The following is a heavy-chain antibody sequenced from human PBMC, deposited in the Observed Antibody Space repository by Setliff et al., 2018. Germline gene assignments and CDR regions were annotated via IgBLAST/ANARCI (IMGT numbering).Heavy chain of an antibody. CDR1: GFTFSSYG. Sequence: GGSLRLSCAASGFTFSSYGMHWVRQAPGKGLEWVSAISASGRTTYSADSVKGRFTISRDNSKNTLYLQMNSLRAEDTAVYYCAKDLRSNPRVIDAFDIWGQGTMVTVSS. J-gene: IGHJ3*02. V-gene: IGHV3-23*01. D-gene: IGHD4-4*01. CDR2: ISASGRTT. CDR3: AKDLRSNPRVIDAFDI.